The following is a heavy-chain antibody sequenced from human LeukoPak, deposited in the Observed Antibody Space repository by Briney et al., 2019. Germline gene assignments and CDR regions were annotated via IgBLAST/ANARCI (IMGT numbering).Heavy chain of an antibody. CDR2: IYYSGST. D-gene: IGHD3-3*01. Sequence: SGTLSLTCTVSGGSISSYYWSWIRQPPGKGLEWIGYIYYSGSTNYNPSLKSRVTISVDTSKNQFSLKLSSVTAADTAVYYCAREGYDFWSGLFDYWGQGTLVTVSS. CDR3: AREGYDFWSGLFDY. V-gene: IGHV4-59*01. J-gene: IGHJ4*02. CDR1: GGSISSYY.